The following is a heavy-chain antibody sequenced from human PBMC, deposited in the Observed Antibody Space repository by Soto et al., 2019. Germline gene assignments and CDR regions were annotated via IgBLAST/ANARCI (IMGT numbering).Heavy chain of an antibody. V-gene: IGHV3-33*08. CDR2: IWFDGSNK. CDR1: GFTFSSYG. Sequence: VQLVESGGGLVQPGGSLRLSCAASGFTFSSYGMHWVRQAPGKGLEWVAVIWFDGSNKYYADSVKGRFTISRDNSKDTLYLQMNSLRAEDTAVYYCARDLNHYGLDVWGQGTTVTVSS. J-gene: IGHJ6*02. CDR3: ARDLNHYGLDV.